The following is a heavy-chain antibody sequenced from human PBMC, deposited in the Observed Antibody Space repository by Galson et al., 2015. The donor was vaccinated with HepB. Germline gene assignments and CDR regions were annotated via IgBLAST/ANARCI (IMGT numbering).Heavy chain of an antibody. CDR1: GFTFSSYS. V-gene: IGHV3-48*01. CDR2: ISSSSSTI. D-gene: IGHD2-2*01. J-gene: IGHJ4*02. CDR3: ARRYCSSTSCYVLDY. Sequence: SLRLSCAASGFTFSSYSMNWVRQAPGKGLEWVSYISSSSSTIYYADSVKGRFTISRDNAKNSLYLQMNSLRAEDTAVYYCARRYCSSTSCYVLDYWGQGTLVTVSS.